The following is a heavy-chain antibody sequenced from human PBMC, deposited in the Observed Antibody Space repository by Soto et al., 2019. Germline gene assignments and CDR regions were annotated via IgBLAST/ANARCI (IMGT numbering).Heavy chain of an antibody. CDR3: SHRRLYCGSTTCHKNNKYFDA. CDR2: IYWDDEK. J-gene: IGHJ5*02. CDR1: GFSLSTSGVN. D-gene: IGHD2-2*01. V-gene: IGHV2-5*02. Sequence: SGPTLVNPTHTLTLTCTFSGFSLSTSGVNVGWFRQPPGKALEWLALIYWDDEKRYSPSLQNSLTVTKDTSRNQVVLTMTNMDHVYTRTYYFSHRRLYCGSTTCHKNNKYFDACGQGTLVPFSS.